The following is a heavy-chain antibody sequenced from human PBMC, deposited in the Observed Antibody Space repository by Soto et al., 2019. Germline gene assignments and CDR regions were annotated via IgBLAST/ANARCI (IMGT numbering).Heavy chain of an antibody. V-gene: IGHV3-53*04. Sequence: PVGSLRLSCAASGFTVSSNYMSWVRQAPGKGLEWVSVIYSGGSTYYADSVKGRFTISRHNSKNTLYLQMNSLRAEDTAVYYCASSMGDYYYYYYMDVWGKGTTVTGSS. CDR2: IYSGGST. CDR3: ASSMGDYYYYYYMDV. J-gene: IGHJ6*03. CDR1: GFTVSSNY. D-gene: IGHD3-10*01.